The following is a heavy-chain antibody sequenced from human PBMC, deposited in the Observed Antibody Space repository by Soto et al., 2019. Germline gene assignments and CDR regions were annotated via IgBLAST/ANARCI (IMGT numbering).Heavy chain of an antibody. CDR1: GGSFSGYY. Sequence: QVQLQQWGAGLLKPSETLSLTCAVYGGSFSGYYWSWIRQPPGKGLEWIGEINHSGSTNYNPSLKRRVTISVXXSXNXXSLKLSSVTAADTAVYYCARGPRRVYGAASEYFQHWGQGTLVTVSS. D-gene: IGHD3-10*02. CDR2: INHSGST. J-gene: IGHJ1*01. CDR3: ARGPRRVYGAASEYFQH. V-gene: IGHV4-34*01.